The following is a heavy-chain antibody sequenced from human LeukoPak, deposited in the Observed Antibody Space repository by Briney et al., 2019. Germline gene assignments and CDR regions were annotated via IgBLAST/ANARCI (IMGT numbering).Heavy chain of an antibody. CDR2: INHSGST. CDR3: ARRGGYSYGYFDY. CDR1: GGSFSGYY. J-gene: IGHJ4*02. D-gene: IGHD5-18*01. V-gene: IGHV4-34*01. Sequence: SETLSLTCAVYGGSFSGYYWSWIRQPPGKGLEWIGEINHSGSTNYNPSLKSRVTISVDTSKNQFSLKLSSVTAADTAVYYCARRGGYSYGYFDYWGQGTLATVSS.